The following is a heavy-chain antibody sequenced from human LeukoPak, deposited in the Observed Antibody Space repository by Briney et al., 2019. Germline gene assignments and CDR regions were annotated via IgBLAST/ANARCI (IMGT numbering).Heavy chain of an antibody. CDR3: ARGLQGYYYYYMDV. V-gene: IGHV3-23*01. Sequence: GGSLRLSCAASGFTFTSYAMSWVRQAPGKGLQWFSSIDNSGGNTYYADSVKGRFTISRDNSKNTLYLQMNSLRAEDTAIYYCARGLQGYYYYYMDVWGEGTTVTVSS. CDR1: GFTFTSYA. CDR2: IDNSGGNT. J-gene: IGHJ6*03.